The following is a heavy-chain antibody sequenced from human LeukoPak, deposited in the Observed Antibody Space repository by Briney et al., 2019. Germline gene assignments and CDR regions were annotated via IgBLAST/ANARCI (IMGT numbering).Heavy chain of an antibody. V-gene: IGHV4-59*01. Sequence: PSETLSLTCTVSGGSISSYYWSWIRQPPGKGLEWNGYIYYSGSTNYNPSLKSRVTISVDTSKNQFSLKLSSVTAADTAVYYCARSPVSGSSAAFDIWGQGTMVTVSS. D-gene: IGHD1-26*01. CDR2: IYYSGST. J-gene: IGHJ3*02. CDR3: ARSPVSGSSAAFDI. CDR1: GGSISSYY.